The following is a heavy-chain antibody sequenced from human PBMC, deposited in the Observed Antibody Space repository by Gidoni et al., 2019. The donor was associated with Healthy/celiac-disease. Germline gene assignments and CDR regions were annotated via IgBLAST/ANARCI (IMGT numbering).Heavy chain of an antibody. D-gene: IGHD3-16*02. CDR3: ARRYDYIWGSYRPPFDY. Sequence: QVQLQESGPGLVKPSGTLSLTCAVSGGSISSSNWWSWVRQPPGKGLEWIGEIYHSGSTNYNPSLKSRGTISVDKSKNQFSLKLSSVTAADTAVYYCARRYDYIWGSYRPPFDYWGQGTLVTVSS. CDR2: IYHSGST. J-gene: IGHJ4*02. CDR1: GGSISSSNW. V-gene: IGHV4-4*02.